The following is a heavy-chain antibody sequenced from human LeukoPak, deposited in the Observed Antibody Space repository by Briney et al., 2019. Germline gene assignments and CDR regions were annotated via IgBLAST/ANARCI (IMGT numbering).Heavy chain of an antibody. D-gene: IGHD6-19*01. CDR3: ATKQWLAPPPDS. J-gene: IGHJ4*02. V-gene: IGHV3-74*01. CDR1: GFTFSKYW. Sequence: GGSLRLACAASGFTFSKYWMLWVRQAPGKGLESVSRINTDGTVTTYADSVKGRFTVSRDNADNTMFLQMNSVRDEDTAVYYCATKQWLAPPPDSWGQGTPVTVSS. CDR2: INTDGTVT.